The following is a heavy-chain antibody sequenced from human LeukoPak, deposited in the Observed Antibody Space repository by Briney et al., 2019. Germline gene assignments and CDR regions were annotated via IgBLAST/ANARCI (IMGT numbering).Heavy chain of an antibody. CDR3: AREMYYDSSGYRAFDI. Sequence: PSETLSLTCTVSGGSISSSSYYWGWIRQPPGKGLEWIGSIYYSGSTYYNPSLKSRVTISVDTSKNQFSLKLSSVTAADTAVYYCAREMYYDSSGYRAFDIWGQGTMVTVSS. J-gene: IGHJ3*02. CDR1: GGSISSSSYY. D-gene: IGHD3-22*01. CDR2: IYYSGST. V-gene: IGHV4-39*07.